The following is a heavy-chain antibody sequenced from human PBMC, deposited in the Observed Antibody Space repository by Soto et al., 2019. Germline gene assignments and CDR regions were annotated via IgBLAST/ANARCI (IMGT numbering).Heavy chain of an antibody. J-gene: IGHJ5*02. CDR3: ARGMDYDFWSGYYYRAPSWFDP. Sequence: ASVKGSWKGSGNNFTRYYMQWVGQAPGKRGEVVGIINPSGGSTSYAQKFQGRVTMTRDTSTSTVYMELSSLRSEDTAVYYCARGMDYDFWSGYYYRAPSWFDPWGQGTLVTVSS. CDR2: INPSGGST. D-gene: IGHD3-3*01. CDR1: GNNFTRYY. V-gene: IGHV1-46*01.